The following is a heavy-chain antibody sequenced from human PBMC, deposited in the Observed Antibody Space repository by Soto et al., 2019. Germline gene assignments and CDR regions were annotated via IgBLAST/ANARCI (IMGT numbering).Heavy chain of an antibody. CDR2: INHSGST. CDR3: ARVLVRGVITYYYYYGMDV. V-gene: IGHV4-34*01. D-gene: IGHD3-10*01. CDR1: GGSFSGYY. Sequence: SETLSLTCAVYGGSFSGYYWSWIRQPPGKGLEWIGEINHSGSTNYNPSLKSRVTISVDTSKNRFSLKLSSVTAADTAVYYCARVLVRGVITYYYYYGMDVWGQGTTVTVSS. J-gene: IGHJ6*02.